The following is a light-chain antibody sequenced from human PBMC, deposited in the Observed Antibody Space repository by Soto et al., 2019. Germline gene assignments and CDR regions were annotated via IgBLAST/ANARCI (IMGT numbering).Light chain of an antibody. V-gene: IGLV1-44*01. Sequence: QSVLTQPPSASGTPGQRVTISCSGSSSNIGSSSVNWYQQLPGTAPKLLIYNNNQGPSGVPDRFSGSKSGTSASLAISGLQSEDEADYYCEAWDVSLNGLYGFGTGTKVTVL. J-gene: IGLJ1*01. CDR3: EAWDVSLNGLYG. CDR1: SSNIGSSS. CDR2: NNN.